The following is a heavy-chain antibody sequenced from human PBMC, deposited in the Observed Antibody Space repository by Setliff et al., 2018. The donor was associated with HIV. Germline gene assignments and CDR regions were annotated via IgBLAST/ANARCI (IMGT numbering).Heavy chain of an antibody. J-gene: IGHJ3*02. CDR3: ARVREGPTSRRAFDI. D-gene: IGHD1-1*01. CDR2: IRNSGTT. CDR1: GGSFSGYY. Sequence: PSETLSLTCAVYGGSFSGYYWNWIRQPPGKGLEWIADIRNSGTTSYNPSLKSRVTISGDTSKNQFSLELGSVTAADTALYYCARVREGPTSRRAFDIWGQGTMVTVSS. V-gene: IGHV4-34*01.